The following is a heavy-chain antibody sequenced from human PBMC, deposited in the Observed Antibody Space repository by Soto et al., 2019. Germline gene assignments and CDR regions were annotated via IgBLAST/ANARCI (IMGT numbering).Heavy chain of an antibody. V-gene: IGHV3-21*01. CDR3: ARDPYPWEWLVQGAFDI. D-gene: IGHD6-19*01. J-gene: IGHJ3*02. Sequence: PGGSLRLSCAASGFTFSSYSMNWVRQAPGRGLEWVSSISSSSSYIYYADSVKGRFTISRDNAKSSLYLQMNSLRAEDTAVYYCARDPYPWEWLVQGAFDIWGQGTMVTVSS. CDR1: GFTFSSYS. CDR2: ISSSSSYI.